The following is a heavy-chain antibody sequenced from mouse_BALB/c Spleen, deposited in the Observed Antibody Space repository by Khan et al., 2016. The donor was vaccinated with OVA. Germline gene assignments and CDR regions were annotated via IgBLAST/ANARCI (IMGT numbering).Heavy chain of an antibody. D-gene: IGHD2-14*01. CDR2: INPGNGYT. CDR3: VRDGAYHRNDGWFAY. V-gene: IGHV1-4*01. CDR1: GYTFTSYT. Sequence: QVQLQQSGAELARPGASVKMSCKASGYTFTSYTIHWIKKRPGQGLEWIGYINPGNGYTNYNQKFKDRATLTTDKSSTNAYLQLSSLTSDDSAVYNCVRDGAYHRNDGWFAYWGQGTLVTVSA. J-gene: IGHJ3*01.